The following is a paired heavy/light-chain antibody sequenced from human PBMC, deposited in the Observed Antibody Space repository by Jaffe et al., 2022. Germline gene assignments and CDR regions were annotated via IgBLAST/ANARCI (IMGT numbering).Heavy chain of an antibody. D-gene: IGHD3-10*01. CDR2: INHSGST. Sequence: QVQLQQWGAGLLKPSETLSLTCAGYSGSFSDYYWSWIRQPPGKGLEWIGEINHSGSTNYNPSLKSRVTISVDTPKNQFSLKLSSVTAADTAVYYCASRISMAQGVIRKIHWGQGTLVTVSS. CDR3: ASRISMAQGVIRKIH. V-gene: IGHV4-34*02. CDR1: SGSFSDYY. J-gene: IGHJ4*02.
Light chain of an antibody. V-gene: IGKV1-6*01. CDR2: AAS. Sequence: AIQMTQSPSSLSASVGDRVTITCRASQGIRNDLGWYQQKPGKAPKLLIYAASTLQSGVPSRFSGSGSGTDFTLTISSLQPEDFATYYCLQDYNYPYTFGQGTKLEIK. J-gene: IGKJ2*01. CDR3: LQDYNYPYT. CDR1: QGIRND.